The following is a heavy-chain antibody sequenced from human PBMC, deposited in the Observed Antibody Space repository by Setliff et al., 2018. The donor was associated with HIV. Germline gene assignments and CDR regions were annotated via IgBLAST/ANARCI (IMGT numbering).Heavy chain of an antibody. Sequence: GASVKVSCKASGFTFTSSAMQWVRQARGQRLEWIGWIVVGSGNTNYAQKFQERVTITRDMSTSTAYMELSSLRSDDTAVYYCARTSLPSYDTLTGYYSPEPWGQGTLVTVSS. CDR2: IVVGSGNT. V-gene: IGHV1-58*02. CDR1: GFTFTSSA. CDR3: ARTSLPSYDTLTGYYSPEP. J-gene: IGHJ5*02. D-gene: IGHD3-9*01.